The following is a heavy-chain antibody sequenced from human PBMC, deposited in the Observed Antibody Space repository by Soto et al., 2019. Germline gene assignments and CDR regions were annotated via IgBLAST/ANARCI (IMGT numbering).Heavy chain of an antibody. CDR1: GYTFTDYY. CDR2: INPSSGGT. Sequence: ASVKVSCKASGYTFTDYYINWVRQAPGQGLEWMGWINPSSGGTNYAEKFQDRVTMTRDTSIGTAYMELNRLTSDDTAVYFCARQRHLLNYFYGMDVWGQGTTVTVSS. CDR3: ARQRHLLNYFYGMDV. J-gene: IGHJ6*02. V-gene: IGHV1-2*02. D-gene: IGHD6-25*01.